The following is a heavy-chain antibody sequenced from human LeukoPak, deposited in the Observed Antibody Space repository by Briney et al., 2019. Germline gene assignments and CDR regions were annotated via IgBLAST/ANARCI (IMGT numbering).Heavy chain of an antibody. Sequence: SEKVSCKASGGTFSSYAISWVRQAPGQGLEWMGGIIPIFGTANYAQKFQGRVTITTDESTSTAYMELSSLRSEDTAVYYCARLVGYCSSTSCLDFDYWGQGTLVTASS. J-gene: IGHJ4*02. CDR3: ARLVGYCSSTSCLDFDY. V-gene: IGHV1-69*05. CDR1: GGTFSSYA. CDR2: IIPIFGTA. D-gene: IGHD2-2*01.